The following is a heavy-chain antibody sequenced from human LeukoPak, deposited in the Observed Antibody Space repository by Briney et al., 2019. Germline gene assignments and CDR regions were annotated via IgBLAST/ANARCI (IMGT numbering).Heavy chain of an antibody. D-gene: IGHD4-17*01. CDR3: ARLADYGGGISYFDY. CDR2: IYPGDSDT. J-gene: IGHJ4*02. Sequence: GESLKISCKGSGYSFTSYWIGWVRQMPGKGLEWMGIIYPGDSDTRYSPSFQGRVTMSVDKSIDTAYLQWSSLKVSDSAIYYCARLADYGGGISYFDYWGQGTLVTVSS. V-gene: IGHV5-51*01. CDR1: GYSFTSYW.